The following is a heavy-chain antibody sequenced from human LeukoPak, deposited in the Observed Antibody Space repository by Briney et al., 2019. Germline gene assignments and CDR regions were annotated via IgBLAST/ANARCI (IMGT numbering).Heavy chain of an antibody. CDR1: GFTVSSNY. J-gene: IGHJ6*02. CDR2: ISYDGSNK. Sequence: GGSLRLSCAASGFTVSSNYMSWVRQAPGKGLEWVAVISYDGSNKYYADSVKGRFTISRDNSKNTLYLQMNSLRAEDTAVYYCAKDLYYYDSSGQTPYYYYYGMDVWGQGTTVTVSS. CDR3: AKDLYYYDSSGQTPYYYYYGMDV. V-gene: IGHV3-30*18. D-gene: IGHD3-22*01.